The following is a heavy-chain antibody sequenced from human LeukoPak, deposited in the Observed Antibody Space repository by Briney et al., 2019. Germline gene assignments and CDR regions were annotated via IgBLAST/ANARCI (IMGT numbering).Heavy chain of an antibody. D-gene: IGHD6-13*01. Sequence: ASVKVSCKASGYTFTGYYMHWVRQAPGQGLEWMGWINPNSGGTNYAQKFQGRVTMTEDTSTDTAYMELSSLRSEDTAVYYCATESYVLSSSWYWFDPWGQGTLVTVSS. CDR2: INPNSGGT. CDR1: GYTFTGYY. J-gene: IGHJ5*02. V-gene: IGHV1-2*02. CDR3: ATESYVLSSSWYWFDP.